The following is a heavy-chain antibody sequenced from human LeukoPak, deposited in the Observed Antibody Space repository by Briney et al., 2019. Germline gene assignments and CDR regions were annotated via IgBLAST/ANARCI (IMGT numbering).Heavy chain of an antibody. J-gene: IGHJ6*02. CDR2: ISGSGGST. CDR1: GFSFSNFY. V-gene: IGHV3-23*01. Sequence: GGSLRLSCAASGFSFSNFYMTWVRQAPGKGLEWSSAISGSGGSTYYADSVKGRFTISRDNDKNTLYLKMNSVRAKDTDVYYCARDSGIYDSSGYYGLSYYVMDVWGRETTVTVSS. CDR3: ARDSGIYDSSGYYGLSYYVMDV. D-gene: IGHD3-22*01.